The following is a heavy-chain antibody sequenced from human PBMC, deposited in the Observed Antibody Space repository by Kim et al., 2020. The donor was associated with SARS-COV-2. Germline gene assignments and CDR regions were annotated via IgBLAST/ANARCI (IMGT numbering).Heavy chain of an antibody. D-gene: IGHD3-10*01. V-gene: IGHV4-4*07. CDR2: YTSGST. CDR3: ASPLGY. Sequence: YTSGSTNYNPALKSRVTMSVDTSKNQFSLKLSSVTAADTAVYYCASPLGYWGQGTLVTVSS. J-gene: IGHJ4*02.